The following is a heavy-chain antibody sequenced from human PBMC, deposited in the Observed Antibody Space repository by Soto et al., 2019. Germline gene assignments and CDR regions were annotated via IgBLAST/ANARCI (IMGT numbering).Heavy chain of an antibody. CDR3: AKGWGRGGRHYSWFDP. CDR1: GFTFSSYA. D-gene: IGHD2-15*01. Sequence: EVQLLESGGGLVQPGGSLRLSCAASGFTFSSYAMRWVRQAPGKGLEWVSAISGSGGSTYYADSVKGRFTISRDNSKNTLYLQMNSLRDEDTAVYYCAKGWGRGGRHYSWFDPWGQGTLVTVAS. CDR2: ISGSGGST. V-gene: IGHV3-23*01. J-gene: IGHJ5*02.